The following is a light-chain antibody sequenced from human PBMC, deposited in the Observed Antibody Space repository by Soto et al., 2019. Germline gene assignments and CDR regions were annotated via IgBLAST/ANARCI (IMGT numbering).Light chain of an antibody. Sequence: QSVLTQPPSASGTPGQRVTISCSGSNSNIGSKYVYWYQQLPGTAPKLLMYRNNQRPSGVPDRFSGSKSGTSASLAISGLRSEDEADYYCAAWDVSLGGPAFDGGTKLTVL. CDR3: AAWDVSLGGPA. V-gene: IGLV1-47*01. J-gene: IGLJ2*01. CDR1: NSNIGSKY. CDR2: RNN.